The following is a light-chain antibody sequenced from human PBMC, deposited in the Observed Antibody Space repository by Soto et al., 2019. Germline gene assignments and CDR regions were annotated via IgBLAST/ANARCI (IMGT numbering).Light chain of an antibody. J-gene: IGKJ5*01. Sequence: IQMPQYPSSLSSSVGEKFTITCRASRDVGSDVSWYQQKPGQAPKLLIYAASNLYTGVPSRFSGSRSGTDFSLTISSLQPEDFATYYCQQLDSMPITFGQGAR. V-gene: IGKV1-39*01. CDR2: AAS. CDR1: RDVGSD. CDR3: QQLDSMPIT.